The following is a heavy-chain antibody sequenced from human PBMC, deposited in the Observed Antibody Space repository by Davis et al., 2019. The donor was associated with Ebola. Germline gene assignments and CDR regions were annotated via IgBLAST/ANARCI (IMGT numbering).Heavy chain of an antibody. CDR3: AREMGTVTTWGMDV. CDR2: IYHSGST. CDR1: GGSISSSNW. Sequence: SETLSLTCAVSGGSISSSNWWSWVRQPPGKGLEWIGEIYHSGSTNYNPSLKSRVTISVDKSKNQFSLKLSSVTAADTAVYYCAREMGTVTTWGMDVWGQGTTVTVSS. D-gene: IGHD4-11*01. J-gene: IGHJ6*02. V-gene: IGHV4-4*02.